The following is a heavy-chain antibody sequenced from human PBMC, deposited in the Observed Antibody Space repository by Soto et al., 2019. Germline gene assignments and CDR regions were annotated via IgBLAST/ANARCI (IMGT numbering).Heavy chain of an antibody. V-gene: IGHV3-23*01. Sequence: GGSLRLSCAASGFTFSSYAMSWVRQAPGKGLEWVSAISGSGGSTYYADSVKGRFTISRDNSKNTLYLQMNSLRAEDTAVYYCAKPSRYSSSWWDFDYWGQGTLVTVSS. CDR3: AKPSRYSSSWWDFDY. J-gene: IGHJ4*02. CDR1: GFTFSSYA. D-gene: IGHD6-13*01. CDR2: ISGSGGST.